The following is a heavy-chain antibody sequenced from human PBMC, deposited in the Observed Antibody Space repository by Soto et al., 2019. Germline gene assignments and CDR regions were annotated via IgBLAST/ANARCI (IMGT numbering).Heavy chain of an antibody. CDR3: AKSPGIYDLIIPSPPDAFDI. J-gene: IGHJ3*02. CDR1: GYSFTSYW. D-gene: IGHD5-12*01. V-gene: IGHV5-51*01. Sequence: PGESLKISCKGSGYSFTSYWIGWVRQMPGKGLEWMGIIYPGDSDTRYSPSFQGQVTISGDKSISTAYLQWSSLKASDTAVYYCAKSPGIYDLIIPSPPDAFDIWGQGTMVTVSS. CDR2: IYPGDSDT.